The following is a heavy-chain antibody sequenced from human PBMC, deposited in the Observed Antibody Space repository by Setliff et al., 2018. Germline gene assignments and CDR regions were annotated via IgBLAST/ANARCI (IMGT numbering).Heavy chain of an antibody. Sequence: SETLSLTCTVSGGSISSYYWTWIRQPPGKGLEWIGYFYHSGSTNYNPSLKGRVTMTSDTSRNQLSLKLTSVSAADTAIYYCARSSYNASGNSDNYYMDVWGKGTEVTVSS. CDR1: GGSISSYY. CDR3: ARSSYNASGNSDNYYMDV. J-gene: IGHJ6*03. CDR2: FYHSGST. D-gene: IGHD3-10*01. V-gene: IGHV4-59*08.